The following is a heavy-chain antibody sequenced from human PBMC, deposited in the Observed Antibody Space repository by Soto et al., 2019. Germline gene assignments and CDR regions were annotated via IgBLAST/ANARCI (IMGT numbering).Heavy chain of an antibody. J-gene: IGHJ4*02. CDR2: ISAYNGNT. CDR3: TREVEPSAYLDY. CDR1: GYNFTTDG. Sequence: QVQLVQSGAEVKKPGASVKVSCKASGYNFTTDGISWVRQAPGQGLEWVGWISAYNGNTKSAQNFQGRVTMTTDTSTYTAYMELRSLRSDDTAVYYCTREVEPSAYLDYWGQGTLVTVSA. V-gene: IGHV1-18*04.